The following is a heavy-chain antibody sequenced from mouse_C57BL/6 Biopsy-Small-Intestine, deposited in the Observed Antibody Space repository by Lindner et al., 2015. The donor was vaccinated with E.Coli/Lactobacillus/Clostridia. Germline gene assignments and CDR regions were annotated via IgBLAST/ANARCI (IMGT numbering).Heavy chain of an antibody. J-gene: IGHJ4*01. Sequence: VQLQESGPELVKPGASVKMSCKASGYTFTDYNMHWVKQSHGKSLEWIGDINPNNGGTIYNQKFKGKATLTVDKSSSTAYMELRSLTSEDSAVYYCARGEGKHYAMDYWGQGTSVTVSS. V-gene: IGHV1-22*01. CDR1: GYTFTDYN. CDR2: INPNNGGT. CDR3: ARGEGKHYAMDY. D-gene: IGHD2-1*01.